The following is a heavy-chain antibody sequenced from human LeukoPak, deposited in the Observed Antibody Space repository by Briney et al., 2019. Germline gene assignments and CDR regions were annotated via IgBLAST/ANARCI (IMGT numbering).Heavy chain of an antibody. CDR2: IYYSGST. J-gene: IGHJ4*02. V-gene: IGHV4-39*07. Sequence: SETLSLTCTVSGGSISSSSYYWGWIRQPPGKGLEWIGSIYYSGSTYYNPSLKSRVTISVDTSKNQFSLKLSSVTAADTAVYYCAGLSYYDILTGSLGSYFDYWGQGTLVTVSS. D-gene: IGHD3-9*01. CDR3: AGLSYYDILTGSLGSYFDY. CDR1: GGSISSSSYY.